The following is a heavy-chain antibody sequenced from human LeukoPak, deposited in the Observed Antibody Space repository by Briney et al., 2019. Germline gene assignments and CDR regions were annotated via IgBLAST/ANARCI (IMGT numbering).Heavy chain of an antibody. D-gene: IGHD4-17*01. CDR3: ARGFTHDYGDYFDY. Sequence: QPGGSLRLSCAASGFTVSSNYMSWVRQAPGKGLEWVSVIYSDSGGSTYYADSVKGRFTMPRDNSKNTLYLHMNSLRAEDTAVYYCARGFTHDYGDYFDYWGQGTLVTVSS. V-gene: IGHV3-66*01. J-gene: IGHJ4*02. CDR2: IYSDSGGST. CDR1: GFTVSSNY.